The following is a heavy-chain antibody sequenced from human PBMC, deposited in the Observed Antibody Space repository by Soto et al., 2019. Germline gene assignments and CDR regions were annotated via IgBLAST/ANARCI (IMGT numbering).Heavy chain of an antibody. Sequence: PGGSLRLSCAASGFTLGRYGMSWVRQAPGKGLEWVSAVSPNGQGIYYADSVRGRFTISRDNAKNSLYLQMNSLRAEDTAVYYCASMVSDYWGQGTLVTVSS. V-gene: IGHV3-21*01. CDR3: ASMVSDY. D-gene: IGHD3-10*01. CDR2: VSPNGQGI. CDR1: GFTLGRYG. J-gene: IGHJ4*02.